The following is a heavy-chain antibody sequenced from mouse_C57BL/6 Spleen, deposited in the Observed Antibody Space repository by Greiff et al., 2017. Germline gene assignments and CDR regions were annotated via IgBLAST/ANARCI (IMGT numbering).Heavy chain of an antibody. CDR1: GYTFTSYW. D-gene: IGHD1-1*01. Sequence: QVQLQQPGAELVKPGASVKMSCKASGYTFTSYWMTWVKQRPGQGLEWIGDIYPGSGSTNYTEKFKSKATLTVDTSSSTAYMQLSSLTSEDSAVYYCARRGYGSSSHFDYWGQGTTLTVSS. CDR3: ARRGYGSSSHFDY. CDR2: IYPGSGST. J-gene: IGHJ2*01. V-gene: IGHV1-55*01.